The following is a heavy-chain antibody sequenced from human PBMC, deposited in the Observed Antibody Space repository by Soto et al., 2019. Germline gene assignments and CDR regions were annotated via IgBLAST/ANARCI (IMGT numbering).Heavy chain of an antibody. V-gene: IGHV3-30*09. D-gene: IGHD6-19*01. CDR3: ARLYSSGRGVDY. Sequence: LRLSCAASGFTFSSYAMHWVRQAPGKGLEWEAVISYDGSNKYYAASVKGRFAISRDNSKNTLYLQVNSLRAEGTAVYYSARLYSSGRGVDYWGQ. J-gene: IGHJ4*02. CDR2: ISYDGSNK. CDR1: GFTFSSYA.